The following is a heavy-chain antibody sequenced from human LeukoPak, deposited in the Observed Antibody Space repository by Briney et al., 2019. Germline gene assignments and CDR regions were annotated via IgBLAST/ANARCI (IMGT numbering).Heavy chain of an antibody. CDR1: GFTSSSYW. Sequence: PGGSLRLSCAASGFTSSSYWMSWVRQAPGKGREWVANIKQDGSEKYYVDSVKGRFTISRDNAKNSLYLQMNSLRAEDTAVYYCARGHVLLWFGGEYYFDYWGQGTLVTVSS. J-gene: IGHJ4*02. CDR3: ARGHVLLWFGGEYYFDY. V-gene: IGHV3-7*03. CDR2: IKQDGSEK. D-gene: IGHD3-10*01.